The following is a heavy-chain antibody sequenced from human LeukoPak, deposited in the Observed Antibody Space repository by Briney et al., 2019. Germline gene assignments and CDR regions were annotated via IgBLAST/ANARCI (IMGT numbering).Heavy chain of an antibody. J-gene: IGHJ1*01. CDR3: ARGDSTVTPKYFQY. Sequence: SSETLSLTCTVSGGSISSYHWSWIRQPPGKGLECIGYIYYSGSTHYNPSLKSRVTISIDTSKNQFSLKLSSVTAADTAVYYCARGDSTVTPKYFQYWGQGTLVTVSS. CDR1: GGSISSYH. D-gene: IGHD4-23*01. CDR2: IYYSGST. V-gene: IGHV4-59*01.